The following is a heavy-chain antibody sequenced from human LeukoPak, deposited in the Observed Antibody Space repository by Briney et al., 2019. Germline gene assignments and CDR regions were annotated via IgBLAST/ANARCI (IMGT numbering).Heavy chain of an antibody. CDR1: GGPISSGGYS. J-gene: IGHJ5*02. CDR3: ARGAAAAGTPYNWFDP. D-gene: IGHD6-13*01. CDR2: IYHSGST. V-gene: IGHV4-30-2*01. Sequence: PSQTLSLTCAVSGGPISSGGYSWSWIRQPPGKGLEWIGYIYHSGSTNYNPSLKSRVTISVDMSKNQFSLKLSSVTAADTAVYYCARGAAAAGTPYNWFDPWGQGTLVTVSS.